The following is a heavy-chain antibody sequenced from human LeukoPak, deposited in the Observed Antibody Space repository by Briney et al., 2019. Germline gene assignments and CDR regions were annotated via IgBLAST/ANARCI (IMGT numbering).Heavy chain of an antibody. V-gene: IGHV1-69*05. J-gene: IGHJ4*02. CDR3: ARVSDILTGSRYDYYFDY. CDR2: IIPIFGTA. D-gene: IGHD3-9*01. CDR1: GGTFSSYA. Sequence: SVKVSCKASGGTFSSYAISWVRQAPRQGLEWMGRIIPIFGTANYAQKFQGRVTITTDESTSTAYMVLSSLRSEDTAVYYCARVSDILTGSRYDYYFDYWGQGTLVTVSS.